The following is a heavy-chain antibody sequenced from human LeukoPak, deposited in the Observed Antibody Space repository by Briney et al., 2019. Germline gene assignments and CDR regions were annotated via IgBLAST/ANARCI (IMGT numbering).Heavy chain of an antibody. J-gene: IGHJ4*02. V-gene: IGHV3-15*01. CDR1: GFTLSNAW. CDR2: IKSKTDGGTT. D-gene: IGHD6-19*01. Sequence: GGSLRLSCAASGFTLSNAWMSWVRQAPGKGLEWVGRIKSKTDGGTTDYAAPVKGRFTISRDDSKNTLYLQMNGLKTEDTAVYYCTTAGWYRREFDYWGQGTLVTVSS. CDR3: TTAGWYRREFDY.